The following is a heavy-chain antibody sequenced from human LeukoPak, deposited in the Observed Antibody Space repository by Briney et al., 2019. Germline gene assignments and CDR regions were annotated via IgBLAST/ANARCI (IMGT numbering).Heavy chain of an antibody. Sequence: ASVKVSCKASGYTFTCYGINRVRQAPGQGLERMGWISAYNGNTNYEQKLHGRVTMTTDTSTRTAYMKLRSLRYDDTGVYYCARCGRLSNCGGDCYSDWFDPWGQGTLVTVSS. D-gene: IGHD2-21*02. CDR3: ARCGRLSNCGGDCYSDWFDP. CDR2: ISAYNGNT. J-gene: IGHJ5*02. V-gene: IGHV1-18*01. CDR1: GYTFTCYG.